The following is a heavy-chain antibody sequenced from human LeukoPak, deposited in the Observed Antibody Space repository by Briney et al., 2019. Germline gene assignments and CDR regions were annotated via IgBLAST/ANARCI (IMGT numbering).Heavy chain of an antibody. D-gene: IGHD2-15*01. CDR3: ASFYCSGGSCYQYYYYYYMDV. J-gene: IGHJ6*03. CDR2: INHSGST. CDR1: GGSFSDYY. Sequence: SETLSLTCAVYGGSFSDYYWSWIRQPPGKGLEWIGEINHSGSTNYNPSLKSRVTILVDTSKNQFSLKLSSVTAADTAVYYCASFYCSGGSCYQYYYYYYMDVWGKGTTVTISS. V-gene: IGHV4-34*01.